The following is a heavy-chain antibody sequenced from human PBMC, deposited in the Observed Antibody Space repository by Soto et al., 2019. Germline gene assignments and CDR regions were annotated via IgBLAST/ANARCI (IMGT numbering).Heavy chain of an antibody. CDR2: IIPIFGTA. J-gene: IGHJ6*02. V-gene: IGHV1-69*06. D-gene: IGHD5-12*01. CDR1: GGTFSSYA. Sequence: QVQLVQSGAEVKKPGSSVKVSCKASGGTFSSYAISWARQAPGQGLEWMGGIIPIFGTANYAQKFRGRVTITADKATSTAYMELSSLRFEDTAVYYCATRSGYDTPYYGMDVWGQGTTVTVSS. CDR3: ATRSGYDTPYYGMDV.